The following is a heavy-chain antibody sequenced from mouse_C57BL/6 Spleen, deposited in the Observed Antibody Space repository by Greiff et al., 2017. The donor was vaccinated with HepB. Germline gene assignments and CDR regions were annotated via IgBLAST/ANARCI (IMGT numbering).Heavy chain of an antibody. J-gene: IGHJ2*01. CDR2: IYPRSGNT. CDR3: ARLTGTDY. D-gene: IGHD4-1*01. Sequence: VQLQQSGAELARPGASVKLSCKASGYTFTSYGISWVKQRPGQGLEWIGEIYPRSGNTYYNEKVKGKATLTADKSSSTAYMELRSLTSEDSAVYFWARLTGTDYWGQGTTLTVSS. V-gene: IGHV1-81*01. CDR1: GYTFTSYG.